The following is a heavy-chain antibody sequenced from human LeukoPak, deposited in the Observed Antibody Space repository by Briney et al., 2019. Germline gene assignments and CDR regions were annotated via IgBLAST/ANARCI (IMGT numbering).Heavy chain of an antibody. CDR3: AKSDGYYYYGMDV. CDR1: GFTFDDYA. Sequence: GGSLRLSCAASGFTFDDYAMHWVRQAPGKGLEWVSLISWDGGSTYYADSVKGRFTISRDNSRNSLYLQMNSLRAEDTALYYRAKSDGYYYYGMDVWGQGTTVTVSS. CDR2: ISWDGGST. J-gene: IGHJ6*02. V-gene: IGHV3-43D*03.